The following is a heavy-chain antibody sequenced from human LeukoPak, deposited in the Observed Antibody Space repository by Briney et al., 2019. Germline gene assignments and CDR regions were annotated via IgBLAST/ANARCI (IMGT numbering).Heavy chain of an antibody. CDR3: AKPTYYYDSSGYYSQKGLDY. V-gene: IGHV3-30*18. CDR2: ISYDGSNK. J-gene: IGHJ4*02. D-gene: IGHD3-22*01. Sequence: GGSLRLSCAASGFTFSSYGMHWVRQAPGKGLEWVAVISYDGSNKYCADSVKGRFTISRDNSKNTLYLQMNSLRAEDTAVYYCAKPTYYYDSSGYYSQKGLDYWGQGTLVTVSS. CDR1: GFTFSSYG.